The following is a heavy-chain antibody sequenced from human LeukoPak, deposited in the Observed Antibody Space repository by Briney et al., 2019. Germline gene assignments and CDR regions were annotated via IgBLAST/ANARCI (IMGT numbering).Heavy chain of an antibody. V-gene: IGHV4-34*01. J-gene: IGHJ4*02. CDR1: GGSFSGYY. Sequence: SETLSLTCAVYGGSFSGYYWSWIRQPPGKGLEWIGEINHSGSTNYNPSLKSRVTISVDTSKNQFSLKLSSVTAADTAVYYCARGRGRVELRLGYWGQGTLVTVSS. CDR2: INHSGST. CDR3: ARGRGRVELRLGY. D-gene: IGHD1-7*01.